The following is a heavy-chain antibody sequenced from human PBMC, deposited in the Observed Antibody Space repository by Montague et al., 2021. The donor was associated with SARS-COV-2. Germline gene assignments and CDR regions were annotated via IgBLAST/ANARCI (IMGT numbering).Heavy chain of an antibody. Sequence: SETLSLTCTVSGGSVSSDTHNWAWIRQPPGKGLEWIASIFYKGNTHYNPSLRSRFTISINTSKNQFFLRVASVTAADTAVYYCARVPNGRHDNWGPGALVTVSS. CDR2: IFYKGNT. CDR1: GGSVSSDTHN. D-gene: IGHD2-8*01. J-gene: IGHJ4*02. V-gene: IGHV4-39*01. CDR3: ARVPNGRHDN.